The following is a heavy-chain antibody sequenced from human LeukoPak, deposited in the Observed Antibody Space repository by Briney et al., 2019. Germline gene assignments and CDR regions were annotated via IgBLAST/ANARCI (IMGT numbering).Heavy chain of an antibody. CDR1: GYTFTGYY. Sequence: ASVKVSCKASGYTFTGYYMHWVRQAPGQGLEWMGRINPNSGGTNYAQKFQGRVTMTRDTSISTAYMELSRLRSDDTAMYYCARQGPALRLLWFGELWNAFDIWGQGTMVTVSS. CDR3: ARQGPALRLLWFGELWNAFDI. CDR2: INPNSGGT. V-gene: IGHV1-2*06. D-gene: IGHD3-10*01. J-gene: IGHJ3*02.